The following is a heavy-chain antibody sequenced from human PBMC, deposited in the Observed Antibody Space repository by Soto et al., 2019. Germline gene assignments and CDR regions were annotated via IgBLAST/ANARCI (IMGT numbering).Heavy chain of an antibody. D-gene: IGHD6-19*01. Sequence: VQLVESGGGVVQPGRSLRLSCAASGFTFSDYAMHWVRQAPGKRLEWVAVVSHDGRNTHYADSVKGRFTISRDSSKNTVSLEMISLRSEDTAVYYCAKGGRQWLVTSDFNYWGQGALVTVSS. V-gene: IGHV3-30*18. J-gene: IGHJ4*02. CDR3: AKGGRQWLVTSDFNY. CDR1: GFTFSDYA. CDR2: VSHDGRNT.